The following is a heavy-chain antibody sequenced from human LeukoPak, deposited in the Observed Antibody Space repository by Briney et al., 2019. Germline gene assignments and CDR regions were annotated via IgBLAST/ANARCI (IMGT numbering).Heavy chain of an antibody. CDR3: ARRAEMATAYYYNYMDV. CDR1: GYSFSSYW. CDR2: INPGDSDT. Sequence: GESLKISCKGSGYSFSSYWIVWVRQMPGKGLEWMGIINPGDSDTRYSPSFQGQVTISADKSINTAYLQWSSLKASDTAMYYCARRAEMATAYYYNYMDVWGKGTTVTVSS. J-gene: IGHJ6*03. V-gene: IGHV5-51*01. D-gene: IGHD5-24*01.